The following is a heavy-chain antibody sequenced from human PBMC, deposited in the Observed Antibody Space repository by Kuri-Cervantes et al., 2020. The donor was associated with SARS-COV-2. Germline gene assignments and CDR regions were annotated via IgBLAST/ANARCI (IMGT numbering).Heavy chain of an antibody. CDR2: INHSGST. J-gene: IGHJ4*02. Sequence: SETLSLTCTVSGGSISSSSYYWSWIRQPPGKGLEWIGEINHSGSTNYNPSLKSRVTISVDTSKNQFSLKLSSVTAADTAVYYCARSVWSGYHFDYWGQGTLVTVSS. CDR1: GGSISSSSYY. CDR3: ARSVWSGYHFDY. D-gene: IGHD3-3*01. V-gene: IGHV4-39*07.